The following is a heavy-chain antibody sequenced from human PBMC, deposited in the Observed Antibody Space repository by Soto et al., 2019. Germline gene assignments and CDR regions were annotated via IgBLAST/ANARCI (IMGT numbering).Heavy chain of an antibody. Sequence: QMQLVQSGAEVKKTASSVKISCKASGFTFTYRYLHWVRQAPGQALECIGWITPSTGEVNYPQKFKERVTITPDRSMSTVYMELTSLTSEDSAMYFCANGGGGPAPFTSELPGLWGPGTLVIVSS. D-gene: IGHD1-26*01. CDR1: GFTFTYRY. V-gene: IGHV1-45*02. CDR3: ANGGGGPAPFTSELPGL. J-gene: IGHJ4*02. CDR2: ITPSTGEV.